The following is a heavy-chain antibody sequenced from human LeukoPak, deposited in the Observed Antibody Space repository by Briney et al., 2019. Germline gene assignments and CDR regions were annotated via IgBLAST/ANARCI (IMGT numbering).Heavy chain of an antibody. CDR1: GFTFSNAW. Sequence: GGSLRLSCAASGFTFSNAWMSWVRQAPGKGLEWVGRIKSKADGGTTDYAAPVKGRFTISRDDSKNTLYLQMNSLKTEDTAVYYCTTLPFTMIVVVTTPDAFDIWGQGTMVTVSS. D-gene: IGHD3-22*01. CDR3: TTLPFTMIVVVTTPDAFDI. J-gene: IGHJ3*02. CDR2: IKSKADGGTT. V-gene: IGHV3-15*01.